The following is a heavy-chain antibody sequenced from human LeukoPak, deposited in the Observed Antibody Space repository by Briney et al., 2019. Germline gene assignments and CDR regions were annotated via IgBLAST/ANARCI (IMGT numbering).Heavy chain of an antibody. CDR3: ARDGNEMATISYYYGMDV. V-gene: IGHV4-61*01. J-gene: IGHJ6*02. CDR2: IYYSGST. CDR1: GGSVSSGSYY. Sequence: SETVSLTCTVSGGSVSSGSYYWSWIRQPPGKGLEWIGYIYYSGSTNYNPSLKSRVTISVDTSKNQFSLKLSSVTAADTAVYYCARDGNEMATISYYYGMDVWGQGTTVTVSS. D-gene: IGHD5-24*01.